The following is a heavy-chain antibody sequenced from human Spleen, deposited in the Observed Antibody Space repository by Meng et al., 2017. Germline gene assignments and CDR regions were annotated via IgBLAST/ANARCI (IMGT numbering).Heavy chain of an antibody. CDR3: ARGPTTMAHDFDY. CDR2: INHSGST. V-gene: IGHV4-34*01. J-gene: IGHJ4*02. CDR1: GGSFSDYY. Sequence: QVQLQHGGAGLFKPSGTLSLTCVVSGGSFSDYYWSWIRQPPGKGLEWIGEINHSGSTNYNPSLESRATISVDTSQNNLSLKLSSVTAADSAVYYCARGPTTMAHDFDYWGQGTLVTVSS. D-gene: IGHD4-11*01.